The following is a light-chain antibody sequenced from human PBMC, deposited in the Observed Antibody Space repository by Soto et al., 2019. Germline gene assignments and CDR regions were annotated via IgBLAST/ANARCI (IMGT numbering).Light chain of an antibody. Sequence: ILLTQSPSSLSASVGDIVTINCRASQGIDTSLAWYQQKPGNAPKLLIYAASNFQSGVPSRFSGSGSGTHFTLTISSLQPEDFATYYCQQLHGYPITFGQGTRLEIK. CDR2: AAS. CDR3: QQLHGYPIT. V-gene: IGKV1-9*01. J-gene: IGKJ5*01. CDR1: QGIDTS.